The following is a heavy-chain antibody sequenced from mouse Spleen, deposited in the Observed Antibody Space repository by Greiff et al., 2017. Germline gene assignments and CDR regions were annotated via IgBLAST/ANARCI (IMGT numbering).Heavy chain of an antibody. CDR2: IWSDGST. CDR1: GFSLTSYG. Sequence: VKLKETGPGLVAPSQSLSITCTVSGFSLTSYGVHWVRQPPGKGLEWLVVIWSDGSTNYNSALKSRLSISKDNSKSQVFLKMNSLQTDDTAMYYCARQPDSSGYDYFDYWGQGTTLTVSS. CDR3: ARQPDSSGYDYFDY. V-gene: IGHV2-6-1*01. J-gene: IGHJ2*01. D-gene: IGHD3-2*01.